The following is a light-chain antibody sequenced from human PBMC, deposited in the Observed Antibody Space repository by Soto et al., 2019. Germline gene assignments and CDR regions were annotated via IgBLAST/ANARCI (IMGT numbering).Light chain of an antibody. CDR2: KAS. CDR1: QSIRSW. V-gene: IGKV1-5*03. J-gene: IGKJ1*01. CDR3: QQYNTDSRI. Sequence: FQLTPSPSNLSASVGDSDTITCRASQSIRSWLAWYQQKPGKAPKLLIYKASTLKSGVPSRFSGSGSGTEFTLSINSLQPDDFATYYCQQYNTDSRIFGQGTKVDIK.